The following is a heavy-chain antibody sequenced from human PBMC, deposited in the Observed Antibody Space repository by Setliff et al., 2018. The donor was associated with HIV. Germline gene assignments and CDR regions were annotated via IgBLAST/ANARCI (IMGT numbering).Heavy chain of an antibody. Sequence: SVKVSCKASGGTFSSYAISWVRQAPGQGLEWMGGIIPIFGTANYAQKFQGRVTITTDESTSTAYMELSSLRSEDTAVYYCARGGYYYGSAVYCMDVWGKGTTVTVSS. CDR1: GGTFSSYA. D-gene: IGHD3-10*01. CDR3: ARGGYYYGSAVYCMDV. CDR2: IIPIFGTA. J-gene: IGHJ6*03. V-gene: IGHV1-69*05.